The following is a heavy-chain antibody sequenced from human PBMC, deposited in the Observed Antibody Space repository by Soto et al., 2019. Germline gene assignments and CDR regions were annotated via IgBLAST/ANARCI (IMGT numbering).Heavy chain of an antibody. D-gene: IGHD5-12*01. CDR1: GGSISGYY. CDR2: IYYSGST. CDR3: ARVGYNLVSWFDP. Sequence: SETLSLTCTVSGGSISGYYWSWIRQPPGKGLEWIGYIYYSGSTNYNPSLKSRVTISVDTSKNQFSLKLSSVTAADTAVYYCARVGYNLVSWFDPWGQGTLVTVSS. V-gene: IGHV4-59*01. J-gene: IGHJ5*02.